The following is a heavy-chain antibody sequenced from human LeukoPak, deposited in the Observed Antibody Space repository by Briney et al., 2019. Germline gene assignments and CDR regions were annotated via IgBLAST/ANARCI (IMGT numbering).Heavy chain of an antibody. V-gene: IGHV1-18*01. CDR3: AGAPYGSGSCYAQLDY. D-gene: IGHD3-10*01. J-gene: IGHJ4*02. Sequence: ASVKVSCKASGYTFTSYGISWVRQAPGQGLEWMGWISAYNGNTNYAQKLQGRVTMTTDTSTSTAYMELRSLRSDDTAVYYCAGAPYGSGSCYAQLDYWGQGTLVTVSS. CDR2: ISAYNGNT. CDR1: GYTFTSYG.